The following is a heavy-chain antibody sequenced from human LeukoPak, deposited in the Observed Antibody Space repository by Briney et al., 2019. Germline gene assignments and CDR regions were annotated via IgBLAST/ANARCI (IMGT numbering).Heavy chain of an antibody. Sequence: ASVKVSCKASGYTFTGYYMHWVRQAPGQGLEWMGWINPNSGGANYAQKFQGRVTMTRDTSISTAYMELSRLRSDDTAVYYCARERRYNSAWLAYYFDYWGQGTLVTVSS. V-gene: IGHV1-2*02. CDR2: INPNSGGA. CDR1: GYTFTGYY. J-gene: IGHJ4*02. CDR3: ARERRYNSAWLAYYFDY. D-gene: IGHD6-19*01.